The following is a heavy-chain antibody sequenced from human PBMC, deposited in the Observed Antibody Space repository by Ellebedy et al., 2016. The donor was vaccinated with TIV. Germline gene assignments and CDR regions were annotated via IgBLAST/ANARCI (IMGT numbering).Heavy chain of an antibody. D-gene: IGHD4-11*01. J-gene: IGHJ6*02. Sequence: SETLSLXCTVSGGSISSYYWSWIRQPPGKGLEWIGYIYYSGSTNYNPSLKSRVTISVDTSKNQFSLKLSSVTAADTAVYYCARDYRTVTTPYYYGMDVWGQGTTVTVSS. CDR2: IYYSGST. CDR1: GGSISSYY. V-gene: IGHV4-59*01. CDR3: ARDYRTVTTPYYYGMDV.